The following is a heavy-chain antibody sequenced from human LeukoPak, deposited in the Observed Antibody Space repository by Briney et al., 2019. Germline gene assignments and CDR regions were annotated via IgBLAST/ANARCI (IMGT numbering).Heavy chain of an antibody. D-gene: IGHD3-10*01. V-gene: IGHV6-1*01. CDR1: GDSVSSNSAA. J-gene: IGHJ6*02. CDR3: ARVKGSGSYSIGYYYYYYGMDV. CDR2: TYYRSKWYN. Sequence: SQTLSLTCAISGDSVSSNSAAWNWIRQSPSRGLEWLGRTYYRSKWYNDYAVSVKSRITINPDTSKNQFSLQLNSVTPEDTAVYYCARVKGSGSYSIGYYYYYYGMDVWGQGTTVTVSS.